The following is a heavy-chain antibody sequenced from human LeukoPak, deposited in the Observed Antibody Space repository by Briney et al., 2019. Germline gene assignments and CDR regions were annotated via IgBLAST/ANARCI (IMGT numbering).Heavy chain of an antibody. CDR2: INHSGST. D-gene: IGHD6-6*01. V-gene: IGHV4-34*01. J-gene: IGHJ6*03. CDR1: GGSISSYY. Sequence: SETLSLTCTVSGGSISSYYWSWTRQPPGKGLEWIGEINHSGSTNYNPSLKSRVTISVDTSKNQFSLKLSSVTAADTAVYYCARVKGQLVRGHYYYYYYMDVWGKGTTVTVSS. CDR3: ARVKGQLVRGHYYYYYYMDV.